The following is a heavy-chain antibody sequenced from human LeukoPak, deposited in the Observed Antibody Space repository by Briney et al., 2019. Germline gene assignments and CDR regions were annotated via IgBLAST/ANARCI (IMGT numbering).Heavy chain of an antibody. V-gene: IGHV3-74*01. CDR2: INSDASDT. J-gene: IGHJ4*02. CDR1: GFTFSRHW. D-gene: IGHD2-2*01. Sequence: PGGPLRLSCAASGFTFSRHWMHWVRQAPGKGLVWISRINSDASDTNYADFVKGRFTISRDNAKNTVYLQINSLRDEDTAVYYCARICSSTDCLIPDWGQGTLVTVSS. CDR3: ARICSSTDCLIPD.